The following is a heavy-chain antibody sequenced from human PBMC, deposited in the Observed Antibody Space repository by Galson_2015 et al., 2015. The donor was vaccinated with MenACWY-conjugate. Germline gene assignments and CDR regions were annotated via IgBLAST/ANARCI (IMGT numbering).Heavy chain of an antibody. Sequence: LRLSCAASGFTFSSYSMNWVRQAPGKGLEWVSYISSSSSTIYYADSVKGRFTISRDNAKNSLYLQMNSLRAEDTAVYYCARDCSGSSCYYLNWGQGTLVTVSS. D-gene: IGHD2-15*01. CDR1: GFTFSSYS. J-gene: IGHJ4*02. V-gene: IGHV3-48*04. CDR2: ISSSSSTI. CDR3: ARDCSGSSCYYLN.